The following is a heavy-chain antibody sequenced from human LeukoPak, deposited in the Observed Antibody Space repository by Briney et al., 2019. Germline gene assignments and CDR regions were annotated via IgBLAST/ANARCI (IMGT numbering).Heavy chain of an antibody. CDR2: IYHSGST. CDR1: GYSISSGYY. D-gene: IGHD6-13*01. V-gene: IGHV4-38-2*02. Sequence: PSETLSLTCTVSGYSISSGYYWGWIRQPPGKGLEWIGSIYHSGSTYYNPSLKSRVTISVDTSKNQFSLKLSSVTAADTAVYYCARGYSRSSSYYVDVWGKGTTVTVSS. J-gene: IGHJ6*03. CDR3: ARGYSRSSSYYVDV.